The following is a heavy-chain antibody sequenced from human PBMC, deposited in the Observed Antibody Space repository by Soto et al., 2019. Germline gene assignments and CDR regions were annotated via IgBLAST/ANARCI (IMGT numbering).Heavy chain of an antibody. CDR1: GGSVSSGSYY. J-gene: IGHJ5*02. V-gene: IGHV4-61*01. CDR2: IYYSGST. D-gene: IGHD2-2*01. Sequence: PSETLSLTCTVSGGSVSSGSYYWSWIRQPPGKGLECIGYIYYSGSTNYNPSLKSRVTISVDTSKNQFSLKLSSVTVADTAVYYCARAVDCISTSCPGNNWFDPWGQGTLVTVSS. CDR3: ARAVDCISTSCPGNNWFDP.